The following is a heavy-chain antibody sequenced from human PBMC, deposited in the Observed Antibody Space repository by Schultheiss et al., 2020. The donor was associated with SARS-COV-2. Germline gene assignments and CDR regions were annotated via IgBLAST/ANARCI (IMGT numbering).Heavy chain of an antibody. J-gene: IGHJ4*02. CDR3: ARVSRSEWFGELWTNGHYFDY. CDR2: IYYSGST. Sequence: SETLSLTCTVSGGSISSYYWSWIRQPPGKGLEWIGYIYYSGSTNYNPSLKSRVTISADTSKNQFSLKLSSVTAADTAVYYCARVSRSEWFGELWTNGHYFDYWGQGTLVTVSS. CDR1: GGSISSYY. D-gene: IGHD3-10*01. V-gene: IGHV4-59*01.